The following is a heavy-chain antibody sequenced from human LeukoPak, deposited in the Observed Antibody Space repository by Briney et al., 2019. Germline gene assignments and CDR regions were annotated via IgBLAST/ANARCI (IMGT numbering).Heavy chain of an antibody. CDR3: ARDYSTSSWDN. Sequence: ASVKVSCKTSGYTFTIHHIQWVRQAPGQGLEWMGWINTNSGGTIYSQKFQGRITMNRDPSITTAYMELSSLRSDDTAVYYCARDYSTSSWDNWGQGTLVTVSS. D-gene: IGHD6-13*01. V-gene: IGHV1-2*02. J-gene: IGHJ4*02. CDR2: INTNSGGT. CDR1: GYTFTIHH.